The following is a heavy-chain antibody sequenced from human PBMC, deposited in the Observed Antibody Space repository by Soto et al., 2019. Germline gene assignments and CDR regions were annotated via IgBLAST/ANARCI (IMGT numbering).Heavy chain of an antibody. CDR1: GGTFSNYA. D-gene: IGHD3-10*01. CDR3: ASERYYYGSGSYWPSDY. CDR2: TIPIFGVA. V-gene: IGHV1-69*13. J-gene: IGHJ4*02. Sequence: VASVKVSCKASGGTFSNYAISWVRQAPGQGLEWVGGTIPIFGVANYAQKFQGRVTITADESTSTAYMELSSLRSEDTAVYYCASERYYYGSGSYWPSDYWGQGTLVTVSS.